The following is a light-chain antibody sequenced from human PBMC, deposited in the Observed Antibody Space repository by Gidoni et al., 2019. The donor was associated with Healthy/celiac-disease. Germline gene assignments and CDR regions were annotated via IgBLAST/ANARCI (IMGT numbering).Light chain of an antibody. Sequence: QSVLTQPPSASGTPGQRVTISRSGSSSNIGSNYVYWYQQLPGTAPKLLIYRNNQRPSGGPDRFSGSKSGTSASRAISGLRSEDEADYYCAAWDDSLSGVVFGGGTKLTVL. V-gene: IGLV1-47*01. CDR2: RNN. J-gene: IGLJ2*01. CDR1: SSNIGSNY. CDR3: AAWDDSLSGVV.